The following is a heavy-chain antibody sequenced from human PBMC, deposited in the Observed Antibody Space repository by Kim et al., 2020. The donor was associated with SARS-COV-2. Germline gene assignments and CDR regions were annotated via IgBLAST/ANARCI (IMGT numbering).Heavy chain of an antibody. Sequence: GGSLRLSCAASGFTFSSYSMNWVRQAPGKGLEWVSSISSSSSYIYYADSVKGRFTISRDNAKNSLYLQMNSLRAEDTAVYYCARDLRDSSSWRGYYYYYGMDVWGQGTTVTVSS. D-gene: IGHD6-13*01. V-gene: IGHV3-21*01. J-gene: IGHJ6*02. CDR2: ISSSSSYI. CDR3: ARDLRDSSSWRGYYYYYGMDV. CDR1: GFTFSSYS.